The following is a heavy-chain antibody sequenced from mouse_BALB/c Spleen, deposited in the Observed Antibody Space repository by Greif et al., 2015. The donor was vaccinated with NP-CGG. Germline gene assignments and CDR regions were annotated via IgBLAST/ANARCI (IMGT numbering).Heavy chain of an antibody. CDR3: ARRTGTEAMDY. CDR1: GYTFTDYY. V-gene: IGHV1-84*02. Sequence: LMESGPELVKPGASVKISCKASGYTFTDYYINWVKQKPGQGLEWIGWIYPGSGNTKYNEKFKGKATLTVDTSSSTACMQLSSLTSEDTAVYFCARRTGTEAMDYWGQGTSVTVSS. J-gene: IGHJ4*01. D-gene: IGHD4-1*01. CDR2: IYPGSGNT.